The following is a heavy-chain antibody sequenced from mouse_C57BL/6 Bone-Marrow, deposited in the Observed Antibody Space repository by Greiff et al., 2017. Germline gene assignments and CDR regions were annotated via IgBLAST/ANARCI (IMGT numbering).Heavy chain of an antibody. CDR2: IRSKSNNYAT. V-gene: IGHV10-1*01. CDR1: GFSFTTYA. J-gene: IGHJ4*01. CDR3: GRSYYGTY. D-gene: IGHD1-1*01. Sequence: DVMLVESGGGLVQPKGSLKLSCAASGFSFTTYAMNWVRQAPGQGLEWVARIRSKSNNYATYYAVSVKDRFTISRAVSESMLNLQMNNSKAEDTAMYYGGRSYYGTYWGQGTSVTVSS.